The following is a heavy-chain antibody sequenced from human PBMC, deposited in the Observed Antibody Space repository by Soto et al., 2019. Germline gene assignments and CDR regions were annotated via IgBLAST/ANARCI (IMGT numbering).Heavy chain of an antibody. CDR2: INAGNGNT. CDR3: ARDLSGFDP. CDR1: GYTFTSYA. Sequence: QVQLVQSGAEERKPGASVKVSCKSSGYTFTSYAMHWVRQAPGQRLEWMGWINAGNGNTKYLQKFQGRVTITRDTCANTAYMELSSLRSEDTAVYYCARDLSGFDPWGQGTLVTVSS. J-gene: IGHJ5*02. V-gene: IGHV1-3*05.